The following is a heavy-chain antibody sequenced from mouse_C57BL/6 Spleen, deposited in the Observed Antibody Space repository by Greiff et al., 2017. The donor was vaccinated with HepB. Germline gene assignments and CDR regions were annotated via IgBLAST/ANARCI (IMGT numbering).Heavy chain of an antibody. J-gene: IGHJ3*01. CDR1: GYTFTSYG. CDR3: ARRNDGYYLFAY. D-gene: IGHD2-3*01. Sequence: VQLVESGAELARPGASVKLSCKASGYTFTSYGISWVKQRTGQGLEWIGEIYPRSGNTYYNEKFKGKATLTADKSSSTAYMELRSLTSEDSAVSFCARRNDGYYLFAYWGQGTLVTVSA. V-gene: IGHV1-81*01. CDR2: IYPRSGNT.